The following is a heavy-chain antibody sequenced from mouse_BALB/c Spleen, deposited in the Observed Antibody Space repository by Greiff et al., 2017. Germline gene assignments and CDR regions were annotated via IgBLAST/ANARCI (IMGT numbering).Heavy chain of an antibody. CDR2: INSNGGST. CDR1: GFTFSSYY. V-gene: IGHV5-6-2*01. Sequence: EVMLVESGGGLVKLGGSLKLSCAASGFTFSSYYMSWVRQTPEKRLELVAAINSNGGSTYYPDTMKGRFTISRDNAKNTLYLQMSSLKSEDTALYYCARQGYYGSSHWYFDVWGAGTTVTVSS. J-gene: IGHJ1*01. D-gene: IGHD1-1*01. CDR3: ARQGYYGSSHWYFDV.